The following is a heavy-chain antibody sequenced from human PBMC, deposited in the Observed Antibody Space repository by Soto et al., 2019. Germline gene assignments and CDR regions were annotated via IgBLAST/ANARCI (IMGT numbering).Heavy chain of an antibody. V-gene: IGHV1-18*04. CDR1: GYTFVNYG. D-gene: IGHD2-2*01. Sequence: VQSGAEVKKPGASVKVSCEASGYTFVNYGISWVRQAPGHGLEWMGYISANDGQTKYSQTFEGRLTMTRDTSTSTVYMDLRSLRSDDTAVYYCARVVPGAEAWFGPWGQGTLVTVSS. CDR3: ARVVPGAEAWFGP. J-gene: IGHJ5*02. CDR2: ISANDGQT.